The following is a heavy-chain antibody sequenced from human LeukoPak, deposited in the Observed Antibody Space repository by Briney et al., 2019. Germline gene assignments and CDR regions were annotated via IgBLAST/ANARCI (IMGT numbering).Heavy chain of an antibody. CDR2: INHSGST. Sequence: SETLSLTCAVYGGSFSGYYWSWIRQPPGKGLEWIGEINHSGSTNYNPSLKSRVPISVDTSKNQFSLKLSSVTAADTAVYYCARGYYGNYLGYWGQGTLVTVSS. CDR3: ARGYYGNYLGY. J-gene: IGHJ4*02. CDR1: GGSFSGYY. D-gene: IGHD4-17*01. V-gene: IGHV4-34*01.